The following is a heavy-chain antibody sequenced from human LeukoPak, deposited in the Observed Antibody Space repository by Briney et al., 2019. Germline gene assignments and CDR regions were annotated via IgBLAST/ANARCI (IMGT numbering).Heavy chain of an antibody. CDR1: GYTFTSYG. J-gene: IGHJ4*02. V-gene: IGHV1-18*01. Sequence: ASVKVSCKASGYTFTSYGISWVRQAPGQGLEWMGWISAYNGNTNYAQKLQGRVTMTTDTSTSTAYMELRSLRSDDTAVYYCARAPQSLLHSSGWYEDWGQGTLVTVSS. CDR3: ARAPQSLLHSSGWYED. CDR2: ISAYNGNT. D-gene: IGHD6-19*01.